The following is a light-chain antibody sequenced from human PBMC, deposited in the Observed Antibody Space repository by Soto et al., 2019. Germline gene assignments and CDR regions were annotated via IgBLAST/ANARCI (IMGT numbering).Light chain of an antibody. J-gene: IGKJ1*01. CDR3: QQYDNSPWT. V-gene: IGKV3-20*01. CDR2: DVS. CDR1: QRLGTNY. Sequence: EIVLTQSPGTLSLSPGERATLSCGTSQRLGTNYLAWYQQKPGQAPRLLIYDVSTMATGIPDRFGGSGSGADFTLTISRLEPEDFALYFCQQYDNSPWTSGQGTKVDIK.